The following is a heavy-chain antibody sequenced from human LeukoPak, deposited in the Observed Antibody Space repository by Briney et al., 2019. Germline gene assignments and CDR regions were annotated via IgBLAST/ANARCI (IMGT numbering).Heavy chain of an antibody. J-gene: IGHJ4*02. V-gene: IGHV3-74*01. CDR2: INSDGSST. CDR1: GFTFSSYW. Sequence: GGSLRLSCAASGFTFSSYWMHWVRQAPGKGLVWVSRINSDGSSTSYADSVKGRFTISRDNAKNSLYLQMNSLRAEDTAVYYCARDIYYDSSGYYGSVYWGQGTLVTVSS. D-gene: IGHD3-22*01. CDR3: ARDIYYDSSGYYGSVY.